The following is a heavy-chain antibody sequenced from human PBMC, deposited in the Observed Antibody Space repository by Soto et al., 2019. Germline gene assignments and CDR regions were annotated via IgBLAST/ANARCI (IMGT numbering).Heavy chain of an antibody. CDR2: ISSTGASI. Sequence: ESGGGLVQPGGSLRLSCAASGFTCSNFAVHWVRQAPGKGPEFVSGISSTGASIFYADSVKGRVTISRDNSKNTVNLQMGSLKPEDTAVYYCARARIGAAGTKYYFDYWGRGTLVTVSS. V-gene: IGHV3-64*07. CDR1: GFTCSNFA. J-gene: IGHJ4*02. D-gene: IGHD6-13*01. CDR3: ARARIGAAGTKYYFDY.